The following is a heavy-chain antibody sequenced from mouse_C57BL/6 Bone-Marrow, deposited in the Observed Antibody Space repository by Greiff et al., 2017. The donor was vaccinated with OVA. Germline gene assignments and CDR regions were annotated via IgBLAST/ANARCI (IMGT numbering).Heavy chain of an antibody. J-gene: IGHJ1*03. Sequence: VMLVESGAELARPGASVKMSCKASGYTFTSYTMHWVKQRPGQGLEWIGYINPSRGYTKSNQKFKDKATLTADKSSSTAYMPLSSLTSEDSAGYYCARRGYFDVWGTGTTVTVSS. CDR1: GYTFTSYT. CDR2: INPSRGYT. CDR3: ARRGYFDV. V-gene: IGHV1-4*01.